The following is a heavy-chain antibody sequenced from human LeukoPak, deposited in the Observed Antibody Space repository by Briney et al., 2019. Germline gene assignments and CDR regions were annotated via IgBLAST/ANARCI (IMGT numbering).Heavy chain of an antibody. CDR3: AKDRVVWRSHAFDI. D-gene: IGHD3-16*01. CDR2: ISWNSGSI. Sequence: GGSLRLSCAASGFTFDDYAMHWVRQAPGKGLEWVSGISWNSGSIGYADSVKGRFTISRDNAKNSLYLQMNSLRAEDTALYYCAKDRVVWRSHAFDIWGQGTMVTASS. CDR1: GFTFDDYA. J-gene: IGHJ3*02. V-gene: IGHV3-9*01.